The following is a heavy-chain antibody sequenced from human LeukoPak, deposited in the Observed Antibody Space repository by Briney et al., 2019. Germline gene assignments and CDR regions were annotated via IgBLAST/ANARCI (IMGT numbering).Heavy chain of an antibody. CDR3: ATSPYYYDSSGHISPTYYFDY. CDR1: GGSISSSSYY. Sequence: SETLSLTCTVSGGSISSSSYYWGWIRQPPGKGLEWIGSIYYSGSTYYNPSLKSRVTISVDTSKNQFSLKLSSVTAADTAVYYCATSPYYYDSSGHISPTYYFDYWGQGTLVTVSS. J-gene: IGHJ4*02. CDR2: IYYSGST. V-gene: IGHV4-39*01. D-gene: IGHD3-22*01.